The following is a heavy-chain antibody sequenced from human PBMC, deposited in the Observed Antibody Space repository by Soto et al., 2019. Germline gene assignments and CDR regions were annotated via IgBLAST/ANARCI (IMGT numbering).Heavy chain of an antibody. Sequence: QVQLVQSGAEVKKPGASVKVSCKASGYTFTSYAMHWVRQAPGQRLEWMGWINAGNGNTKYSQKFQGRDTITRDTSASTAYMALSSLRAEDTAVYYWARSSGYDYVDYWGQGTLVTVSS. V-gene: IGHV1-3*01. CDR1: GYTFTSYA. D-gene: IGHD3-22*01. CDR3: ARSSGYDYVDY. CDR2: INAGNGNT. J-gene: IGHJ4*02.